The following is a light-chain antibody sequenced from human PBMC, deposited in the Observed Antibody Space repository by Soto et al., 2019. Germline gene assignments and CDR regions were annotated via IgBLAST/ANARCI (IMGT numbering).Light chain of an antibody. CDR1: QSVRSER. CDR3: QEYGSSPRT. CDR2: DAS. Sequence: DIVMTQSPATLSVSPGESATLSCRASQSVRSERLAWYQQKPGQAPRLVIFDASTRATGIPERFSGSGSGTHFTLTITSLEPEDFAVYYCQEYGSSPRTFGQGTKVDIK. J-gene: IGKJ1*01. V-gene: IGKV3-20*01.